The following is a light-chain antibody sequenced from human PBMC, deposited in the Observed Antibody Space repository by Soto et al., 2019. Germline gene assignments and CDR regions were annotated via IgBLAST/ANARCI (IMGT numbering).Light chain of an antibody. CDR1: KSFWGE. V-gene: IGKV3-11*01. Sequence: VLTESPVSLCLSPWETAXLSCRASKSFWGELAWYQQQPGRAPRLXXYDSYNMAHVSPTRFSCSGSGTDFTRTISSLEPEDSAVYYGQQRHMWPITFGQGTRLEIK. CDR3: QQRHMWPIT. CDR2: DSY. J-gene: IGKJ5*01.